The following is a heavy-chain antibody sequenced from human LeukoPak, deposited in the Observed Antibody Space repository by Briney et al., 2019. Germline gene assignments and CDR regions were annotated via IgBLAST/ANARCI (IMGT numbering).Heavy chain of an antibody. Sequence: KTSETLSLTCTVSGGSISTYYWSWIRQSPGKGLEWIGSIYYSGSTYYNPSLKSRVTISVDTSKNQFSLKLSSVTAADTAVYYCARQNAVVVAATRDYWGQGTLVTVSS. CDR2: IYYSGST. CDR3: ARQNAVVVAATRDY. J-gene: IGHJ4*02. V-gene: IGHV4-59*05. CDR1: GGSISTYY. D-gene: IGHD2-15*01.